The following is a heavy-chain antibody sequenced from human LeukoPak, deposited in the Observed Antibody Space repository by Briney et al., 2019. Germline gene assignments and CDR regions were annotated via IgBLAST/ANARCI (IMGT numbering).Heavy chain of an antibody. Sequence: SETLSLTCTVSGASISRSDYYWGWIRQPPGKGLEWIGSIYYSGSTYYNPSLKSPVTISVDTSKNQFSLKRTSVTAADTAVYYCVRHAALGPFDYWGQGTLVTVSS. CDR3: VRHAALGPFDY. V-gene: IGHV4-39*01. J-gene: IGHJ4*02. D-gene: IGHD7-27*01. CDR1: GASISRSDYY. CDR2: IYYSGST.